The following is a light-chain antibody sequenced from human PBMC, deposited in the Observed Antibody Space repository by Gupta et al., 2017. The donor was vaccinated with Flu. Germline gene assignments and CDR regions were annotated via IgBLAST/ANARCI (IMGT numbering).Light chain of an antibody. CDR1: SSDVGAYKF. Sequence: QSALTQPRSVSGSPGQSVTITCTGTSSDVGAYKFVSWYQHRPGKAPKLLIFDVVDRPSGIPDRFSGSKSGNTASLTISGLQAEDEAEYSCCSYAGSYTWVFGGGTRLTVL. V-gene: IGLV2-11*01. CDR2: DVV. CDR3: CSYAGSYTWV. J-gene: IGLJ3*02.